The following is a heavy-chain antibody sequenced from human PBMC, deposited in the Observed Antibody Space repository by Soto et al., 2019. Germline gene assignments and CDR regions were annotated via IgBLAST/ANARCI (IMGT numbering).Heavy chain of an antibody. D-gene: IGHD3-22*01. V-gene: IGHV1-69*13. CDR2: IIPIFGTA. CDR3: ASQPLAYYYDSSGLYYFDY. CDR1: GGTFSSYA. J-gene: IGHJ4*02. Sequence: SVKVSCKASGGTFSSYAISWVRQAPGQGLEWMGGIIPIFGTANYAQKFQGRVTITADESTSTAYMELSSLRSEDTAVYYCASQPLAYYYDSSGLYYFDYWGQGTLVTVSS.